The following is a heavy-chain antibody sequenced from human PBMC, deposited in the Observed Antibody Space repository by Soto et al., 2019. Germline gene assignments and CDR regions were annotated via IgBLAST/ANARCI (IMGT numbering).Heavy chain of an antibody. Sequence: PSETLSLTCTVSGGSISSSSYYWNWIRQPPGKGLEWIGCIYYSGSTNYNPSLKSRVTISVDTSKNHFSLKLSSVTAADTAVYYCARGGSGNPYNWFDPWGQGTLVTVSS. V-gene: IGHV4-61*03. CDR3: ARGGSGNPYNWFDP. J-gene: IGHJ5*02. CDR1: GGSISSSSYY. CDR2: IYYSGST. D-gene: IGHD3-10*01.